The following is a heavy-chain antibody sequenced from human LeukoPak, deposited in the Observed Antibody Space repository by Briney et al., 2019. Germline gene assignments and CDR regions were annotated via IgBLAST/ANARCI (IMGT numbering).Heavy chain of an antibody. Sequence: GESLKISCKGSGYSFTSYWIGWVRQMPGKGLEWMGIIYPGDSDTRYSPSFQGQVTISADKSISTAYLQWSSLKASDTAMYYCARPVLEDSSGHGAFDIWGQGTMVTVSS. CDR1: GYSFTSYW. V-gene: IGHV5-51*01. J-gene: IGHJ3*02. D-gene: IGHD3-22*01. CDR3: ARPVLEDSSGHGAFDI. CDR2: IYPGDSDT.